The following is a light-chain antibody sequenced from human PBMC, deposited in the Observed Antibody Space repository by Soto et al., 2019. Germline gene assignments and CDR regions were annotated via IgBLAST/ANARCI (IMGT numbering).Light chain of an antibody. Sequence: QSVLTQPPSVSAAPGQKVTISCSGSSSNIGSNYVSWYQQLPGTAPKLLIYENNKRPSGIPDRFSGSKSGTSATLGISGLQTGDEADYYCGTGDSSLSAYVFGTGTKLTVL. J-gene: IGLJ1*01. CDR3: GTGDSSLSAYV. CDR1: SSNIGSNY. CDR2: ENN. V-gene: IGLV1-51*02.